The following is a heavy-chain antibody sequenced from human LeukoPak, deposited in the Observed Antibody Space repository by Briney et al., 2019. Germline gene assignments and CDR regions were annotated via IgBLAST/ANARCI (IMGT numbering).Heavy chain of an antibody. J-gene: IGHJ4*02. CDR3: ARGPSPNQLLDY. CDR1: GGSISSYY. D-gene: IGHD2-2*01. Sequence: PSETLSLTCTVSGGSISSYYWSWIRQPPGKGLEWIGYIYYSGSTNYNPSLKSRVTISVDTSKNQFSLKLSPVTAADTAVYYCARGPSPNQLLDYWGQGTLVTVSS. V-gene: IGHV4-59*01. CDR2: IYYSGST.